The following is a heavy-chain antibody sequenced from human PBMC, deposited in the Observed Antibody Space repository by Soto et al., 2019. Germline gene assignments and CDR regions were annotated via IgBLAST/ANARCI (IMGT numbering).Heavy chain of an antibody. J-gene: IGHJ6*02. CDR1: GFTFRSYS. V-gene: IGHV3-21*01. CDR3: ASLLLWTPDYYYYGMDV. Sequence: EVQLVESGGGLVKPGGSLRLSCAASGFTFRSYSMNWVRQAPGKGLEWVSSISSSSSYIYYADSVKGRFTISRDNAKNSLYLQMNSLRAEDTAVYYYASLLLWTPDYYYYGMDVWGQGTTVTVSS. CDR2: ISSSSSYI. D-gene: IGHD2-2*01.